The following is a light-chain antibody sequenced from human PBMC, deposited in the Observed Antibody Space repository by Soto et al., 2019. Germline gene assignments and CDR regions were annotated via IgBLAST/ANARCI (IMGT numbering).Light chain of an antibody. CDR1: QSVDSSF. Sequence: VLTQSPGTLSLSPGDSATLYCRANQSVDSSFFAWYQQKPGQAPRLLFYGPFRRATGIPPRFIGSGSGTDFTLTINGLEPEDFATYFCQQCDVLPWSFGQGSKVEF. J-gene: IGKJ1*01. CDR2: GPF. V-gene: IGKV3-20*01. CDR3: QQCDVLPWS.